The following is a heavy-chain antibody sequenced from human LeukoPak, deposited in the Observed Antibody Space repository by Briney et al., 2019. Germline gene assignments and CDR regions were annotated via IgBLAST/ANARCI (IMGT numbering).Heavy chain of an antibody. CDR1: GFTFSSYA. J-gene: IGHJ6*02. CDR3: ARVPQRSIAVAGPYYYYYYGMDV. V-gene: IGHV3-30*09. D-gene: IGHD6-19*01. CDR2: ISYDGSNK. Sequence: PGRSLRLSCAASGFTFSSYAMHWVRQAPGKGLEWVAVISYDGSNKYYADSVKGRFAISRDNSKNTLYLQMNSLRAEDTAVYYCARVPQRSIAVAGPYYYYYYGMDVWGQGTTVTVSS.